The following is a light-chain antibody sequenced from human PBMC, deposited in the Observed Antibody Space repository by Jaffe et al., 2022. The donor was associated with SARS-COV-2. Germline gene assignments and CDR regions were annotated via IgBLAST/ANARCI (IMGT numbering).Light chain of an antibody. CDR2: DAS. CDR3: QQYGGPPPLT. CDR1: QSVSSTY. V-gene: IGKV3-20*01. Sequence: EIVLTQSPGTLSLSPGERATLSCRASQSVSSTYLAWYQQKPGQAPRLLIYDASSRATGVPDRFSGSGSGTDFTLTISRLEPEDFGVYYCQQYGGPPPLTFGGGTKMEIK. J-gene: IGKJ4*01.